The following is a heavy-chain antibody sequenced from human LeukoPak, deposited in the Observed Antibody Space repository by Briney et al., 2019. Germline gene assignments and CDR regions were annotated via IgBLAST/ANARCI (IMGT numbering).Heavy chain of an antibody. Sequence: SETLSLTCTVSGGSISSYYWSWIRQPPGKGLEWIGYIYYSGSTNYNPSLKSRVTISVDTSKNQFSLKLSSVTAADTAVYYCARSFATGTTGDNWFDPWGQGTLVTVSS. J-gene: IGHJ5*02. CDR2: IYYSGST. CDR3: ARSFATGTTGDNWFDP. V-gene: IGHV4-59*01. CDR1: GGSISSYY. D-gene: IGHD1-1*01.